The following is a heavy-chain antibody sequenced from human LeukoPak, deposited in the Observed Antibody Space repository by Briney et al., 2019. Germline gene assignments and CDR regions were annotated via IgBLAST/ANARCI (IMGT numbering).Heavy chain of an antibody. V-gene: IGHV3-7*03. CDR3: ARVLPFGAFGVVIPNWFDP. Sequence: PGGSLRLSCAASGFTFSSYWLSWVRQAPGKGLEWVANIKQDGSEKYYVDSVKGRFTISRDNAKNSLYLQMNSLRAEDTAVYYCARVLPFGAFGVVIPNWFDPWGQGTLVTVSS. CDR2: IKQDGSEK. J-gene: IGHJ5*02. D-gene: IGHD3-3*01. CDR1: GFTFSSYW.